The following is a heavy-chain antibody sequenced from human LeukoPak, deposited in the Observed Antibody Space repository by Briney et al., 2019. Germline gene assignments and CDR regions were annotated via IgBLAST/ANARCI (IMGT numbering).Heavy chain of an antibody. CDR2: IRSDGSNK. Sequence: GGSLRLSCAGSGFSFSSYGMHWVRQAPGKGLEWMAFIRSDGSNKYYADSVKGRFTISRDNSKNTLYLQMNSLRAEDTAVYYCARNYGSGSYWVYYYMDVWGKGTTVTISS. CDR3: ARNYGSGSYWVYYYMDV. CDR1: GFSFSSYG. J-gene: IGHJ6*03. V-gene: IGHV3-30*02. D-gene: IGHD3-10*01.